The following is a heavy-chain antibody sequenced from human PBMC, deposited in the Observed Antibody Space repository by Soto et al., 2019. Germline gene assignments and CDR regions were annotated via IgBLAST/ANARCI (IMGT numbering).Heavy chain of an antibody. CDR1: GGSISSGNW. J-gene: IGHJ4*02. V-gene: IGHV4-4*02. Sequence: QVQLQESGPGLVKPSGTLSLTCAVSGGSISSGNWWSWVRQPPGKGLEWIGEIYHSGSTNYNPSLKSRVTISVDKPKNQFSPKLGSVTAADTAVYYCASEGAYQQTDYWGQGTLVTVSS. D-gene: IGHD2-2*01. CDR3: ASEGAYQQTDY. CDR2: IYHSGST.